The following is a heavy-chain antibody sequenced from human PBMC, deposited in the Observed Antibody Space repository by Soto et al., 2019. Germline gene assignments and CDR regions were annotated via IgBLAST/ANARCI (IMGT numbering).Heavy chain of an antibody. J-gene: IGHJ6*02. Sequence: QLQLQESGPGLVKPSETLSLTCTVSGGSISSSSYYWGWIRQPPGKGLEWIGSIYYSGSTFYNPSLKSRVTISVDTSKNQFSLKLSSVTAADTAVYYCARHSRLLRGRLPYYYYGMDVWGQGTTVTVSS. CDR1: GGSISSSSYY. D-gene: IGHD1-26*01. CDR2: IYYSGST. CDR3: ARHSRLLRGRLPYYYYGMDV. V-gene: IGHV4-39*01.